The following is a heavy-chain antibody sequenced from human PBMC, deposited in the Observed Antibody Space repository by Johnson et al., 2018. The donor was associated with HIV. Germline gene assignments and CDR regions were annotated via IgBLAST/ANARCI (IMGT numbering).Heavy chain of an antibody. J-gene: IGHJ3*02. D-gene: IGHD6-19*01. Sequence: VQLVESGGNVVRPGGSLRLSCAASGFTFDDYDMSWVRQAPGKGLEWVSGINWNGGSTGYADSVKGRFTISRDNSKNTLHLQMNSLRAGDTAVYYCARGLIAVAGFDAFDIWGQGTMVTVSS. V-gene: IGHV3-20*04. CDR1: GFTFDDYD. CDR2: INWNGGST. CDR3: ARGLIAVAGFDAFDI.